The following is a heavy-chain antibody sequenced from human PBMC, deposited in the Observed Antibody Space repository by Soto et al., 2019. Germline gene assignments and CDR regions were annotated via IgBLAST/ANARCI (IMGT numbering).Heavy chain of an antibody. V-gene: IGHV3-48*02. CDR2: ISSSSSTI. Sequence: GGSLRLSCAASGFTFSSYSMNWVRQAPGKGLEWVSYISSSSSTIYYADSVKGRFTISRDNAKNSLYLQMNSLRDEDTAVYYCARVFVRYFDWLSDDDPEYYFDYWGQGTLVTVSS. J-gene: IGHJ4*02. D-gene: IGHD3-9*01. CDR1: GFTFSSYS. CDR3: ARVFVRYFDWLSDDDPEYYFDY.